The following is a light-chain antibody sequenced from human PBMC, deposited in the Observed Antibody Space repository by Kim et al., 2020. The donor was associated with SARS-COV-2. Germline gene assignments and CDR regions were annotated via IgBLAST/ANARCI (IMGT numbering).Light chain of an antibody. CDR3: LLYYGGALL. CDR1: TGTVSGAFY. Sequence: PGGTVTLTCGSSTGTVSGAFYPSWFHQKPGQAPRALIYSTNDKHSWTPARFSGSLRGGKAALTLSGAQPEDEADYYCLLYYGGALLFGGGTQLTVL. CDR2: STN. J-gene: IGLJ2*01. V-gene: IGLV7-43*01.